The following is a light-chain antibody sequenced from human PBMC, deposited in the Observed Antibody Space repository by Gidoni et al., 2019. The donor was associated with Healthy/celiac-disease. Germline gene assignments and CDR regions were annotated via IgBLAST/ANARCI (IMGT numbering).Light chain of an antibody. CDR3: QQYYSTLT. J-gene: IGKJ4*01. V-gene: IGKV4-1*01. Sequence: DIVMTQSPDSLAVSLGERATINCKSIQSVLYSSNNQNYLAWYQQKPGQPPKLLIYWASTRESGVPDRFSGSGSGTDFTLTISSLQAEDVAVYYCQQYYSTLTFGGGTKVEIK. CDR2: WAS. CDR1: QSVLYSSNNQNY.